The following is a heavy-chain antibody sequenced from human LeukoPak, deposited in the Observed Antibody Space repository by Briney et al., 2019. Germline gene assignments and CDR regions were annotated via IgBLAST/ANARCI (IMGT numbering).Heavy chain of an antibody. CDR3: ARGQWELTLGY. D-gene: IGHD1-26*01. CDR2: INHSGST. J-gene: IGHJ4*02. CDR1: GGSFSGYY. V-gene: IGHV4-34*01. Sequence: PSETLSLTCAVYGGSFSGYYWSWIRQPPGEGLEWIGEINHSGSTNYNPSLKSRVTISVDTSKNQFSLKLSSVTAADTAVYYCARGQWELTLGYWGQGTLVTVSS.